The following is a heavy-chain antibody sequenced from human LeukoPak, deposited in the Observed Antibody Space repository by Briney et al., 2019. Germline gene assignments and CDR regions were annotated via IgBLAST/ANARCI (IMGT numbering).Heavy chain of an antibody. J-gene: IGHJ4*02. CDR2: INPNSGGT. Sequence: ASVKVSCKASGYTFTAYYMHWVRQAPGQGLEWMGWINPNSGGTNYAQKFQGRVTMTRDTSTSTVYMELSSLRSEDTAVYYCARASYYYDFSFWGQGTLVTVSS. CDR1: GYTFTAYY. D-gene: IGHD3-22*01. V-gene: IGHV1-2*02. CDR3: ARASYYYDFSF.